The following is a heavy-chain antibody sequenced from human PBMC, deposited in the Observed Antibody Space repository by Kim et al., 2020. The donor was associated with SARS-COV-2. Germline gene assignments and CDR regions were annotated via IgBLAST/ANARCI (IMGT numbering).Heavy chain of an antibody. CDR2: GST. V-gene: IGHV4-59*01. D-gene: IGHD5-18*01. Sequence: GSTNYNPSLKSRVTISVDTSKNQFSLKLSSVTAADTAVYYCARVDTLFDYWGQGTLVTVSS. J-gene: IGHJ4*02. CDR3: ARVDTLFDY.